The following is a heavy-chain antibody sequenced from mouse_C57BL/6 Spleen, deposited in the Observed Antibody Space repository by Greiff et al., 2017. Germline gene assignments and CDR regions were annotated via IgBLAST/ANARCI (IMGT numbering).Heavy chain of an antibody. V-gene: IGHV1-81*01. J-gene: IGHJ2*01. CDR3: ARQRANYEGWDY. D-gene: IGHD2-1*01. CDR2: IYPRSGNT. CDR1: GYTFTSYG. Sequence: QVQLQQSGAELARPGASVKLSCKASGYTFTSYGISWVKQRTGQGLEWIGEIYPRSGNTYYNEKFKGKATLTADKSSSTAYMELRSLTSEDSAVYFCARQRANYEGWDYWGQGTTLTVSS.